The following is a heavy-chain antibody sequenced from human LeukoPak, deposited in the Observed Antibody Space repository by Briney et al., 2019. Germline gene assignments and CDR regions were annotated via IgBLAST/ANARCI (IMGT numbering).Heavy chain of an antibody. J-gene: IGHJ4*02. Sequence: GASVKVSCKASGYTFTSYDINWVRQATGQGLEWMGWMNPNSGNTGYAQKFQGRVTMTRNTSISTAYMELSSLRSEDTAVYYCARAASTVTSALGYWGQGTLVTVSS. D-gene: IGHD4-17*01. CDR1: GYTFTSYD. V-gene: IGHV1-8*01. CDR3: ARAASTVTSALGY. CDR2: MNPNSGNT.